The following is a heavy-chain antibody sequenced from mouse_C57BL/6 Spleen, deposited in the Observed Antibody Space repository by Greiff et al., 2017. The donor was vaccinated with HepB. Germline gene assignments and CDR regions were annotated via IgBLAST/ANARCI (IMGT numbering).Heavy chain of an antibody. J-gene: IGHJ4*01. V-gene: IGHV1-80*01. CDR1: GYAFSSYW. CDR2: IYPGDGDT. D-gene: IGHD3-3*01. CDR3: ARFPSLREYYAMDY. Sequence: QVQLQQSGAELVKPGASVKISCKASGYAFSSYWMNWVKQRPGKGLEWIGQIYPGDGDTNYNGKFKGKATLTADKSSSTAYMQLSSLTSEDSAVYFCARFPSLREYYAMDYWGQGTSVTVSS.